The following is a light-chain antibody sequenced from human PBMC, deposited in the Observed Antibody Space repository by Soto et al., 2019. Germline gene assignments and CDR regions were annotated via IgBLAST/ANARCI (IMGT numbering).Light chain of an antibody. V-gene: IGLV1-44*01. CDR2: GND. J-gene: IGLJ2*01. CDR1: NSNIGSNA. CDR3: AAWDDRLNAPV. Sequence: QSVLTQPPSAYGTPGQRVTISCYGSNSNIGSNAVNWYQQLPGTAPKLLIHGNDQRPSGVPDRLSGSKSGTSASLAISGLQSEDEADYYCAAWDDRLNAPVFGGGTKVTVL.